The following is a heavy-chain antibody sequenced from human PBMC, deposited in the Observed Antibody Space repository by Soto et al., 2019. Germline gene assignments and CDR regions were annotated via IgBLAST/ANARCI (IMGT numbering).Heavy chain of an antibody. J-gene: IGHJ3*02. CDR1: GYTVSAYT. V-gene: IGHV1-3*01. D-gene: IGHD3-3*02. Sequence: ASVKVSCKATGYTVSAYTMNCVRQAPGQSLEWMGWINAGSGTTKYSQNFQGRVSITRDTSASTVYMELTGLTSEDTAVYYCARDTETLGPRANDALDIWGQGTMVTVSS. CDR2: INAGSGTT. CDR3: ARDTETLGPRANDALDI.